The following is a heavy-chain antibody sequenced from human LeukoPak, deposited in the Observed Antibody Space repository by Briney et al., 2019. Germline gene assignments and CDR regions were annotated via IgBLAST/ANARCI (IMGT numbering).Heavy chain of an antibody. CDR1: GYSISSGYY. J-gene: IGHJ4*02. CDR2: IYHSGST. D-gene: IGHD3/OR15-3a*01. Sequence: SETLSLTCIVSGYSISSGYYWGWVRQPPGKGLEWIANIYHSGSTYYNPSLKSRVTISVDTSKNQFSLKLSSVTAADTAVYYCARLAGTGAAAGAFNYWGQGTLVTVSS. V-gene: IGHV4-38-2*02. CDR3: ARLAGTGAAAGAFNY.